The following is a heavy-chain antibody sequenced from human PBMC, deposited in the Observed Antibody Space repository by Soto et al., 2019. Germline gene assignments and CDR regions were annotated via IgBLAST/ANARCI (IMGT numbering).Heavy chain of an antibody. V-gene: IGHV3-23*01. J-gene: IGHJ6*02. D-gene: IGHD5-12*01. CDR1: GLTFSSYA. CDR2: ISGSGGST. CDR3: ARADSGYAHGYYYYGMDV. Sequence: GGSLRLSCAASGLTFSSYAMTWVRQAPGKGLEWVSAISGSGGSTYYADSLKGRFTISRDNAKNSLYLQMNSLRAEDTAVYYCARADSGYAHGYYYYGMDVWGQGTTVTVSS.